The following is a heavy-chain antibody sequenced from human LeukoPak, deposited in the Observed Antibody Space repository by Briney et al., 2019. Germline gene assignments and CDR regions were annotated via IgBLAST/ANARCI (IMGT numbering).Heavy chain of an antibody. V-gene: IGHV1-18*01. CDR3: ARVITVWNPGWVANYYGMDV. Sequence: ASVKVSCKASGYTFTSYGISWVQQAPGQGLEWMGWISAYNGNTNYAQKLQGRVTMTTDTSTSTAYMELRSLRSDDTAVYYCARVITVWNPGWVANYYGMDVWGQGTTVTVSS. J-gene: IGHJ6*02. CDR1: GYTFTSYG. CDR2: ISAYNGNT. D-gene: IGHD3-3*01.